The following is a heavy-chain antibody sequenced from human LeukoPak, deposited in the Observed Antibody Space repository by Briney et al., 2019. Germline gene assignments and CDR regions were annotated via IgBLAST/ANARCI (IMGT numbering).Heavy chain of an antibody. Sequence: GGSLRLSCAASGFTFSSYSMNWVRQAPGKGLEWVSYISSSSSTIYYADSVKGRFTISRDNAKNSLYLQMNSLRAEDTAVYYCARVGEYSSSPIVDYWGQGTLVTVSS. CDR3: ARVGEYSSSPIVDY. V-gene: IGHV3-48*04. CDR2: ISSSSSTI. D-gene: IGHD6-6*01. J-gene: IGHJ4*02. CDR1: GFTFSSYS.